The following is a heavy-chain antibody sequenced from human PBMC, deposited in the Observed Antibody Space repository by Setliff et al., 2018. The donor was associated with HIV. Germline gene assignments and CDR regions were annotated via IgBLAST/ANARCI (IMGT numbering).Heavy chain of an antibody. V-gene: IGHV3-23*01. J-gene: IGHJ6*03. CDR1: GFTFTSYA. D-gene: IGHD3-10*01. CDR3: TRHVDSGTYMDV. CDR2: LSGSSRDI. Sequence: GSLRLSCAASGFTFTSYAMTWVRQAPGKGLEWVSSLSGSSRDIYYADSVKGRFTISRDNSKNTVYLQMNSLKSEDTAVYYCTRHVDSGTYMDVWGRGTTVTVSS.